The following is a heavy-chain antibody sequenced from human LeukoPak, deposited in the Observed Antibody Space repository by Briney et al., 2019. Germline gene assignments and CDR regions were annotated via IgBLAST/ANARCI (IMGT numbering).Heavy chain of an antibody. D-gene: IGHD6-13*01. V-gene: IGHV4-4*02. Sequence: SGTLSLTCAVSGGSISSSYWWSWIRQPPGKGLEWIGRIYTSGSTNYNPSLKSRVTMSVDTSKKQFSLKLSSVTAADTAVYYCARLTSSWYQDWYFDLWGRGTLVTVSS. CDR2: IYTSGST. J-gene: IGHJ2*01. CDR3: ARLTSSWYQDWYFDL. CDR1: GGSISSSYW.